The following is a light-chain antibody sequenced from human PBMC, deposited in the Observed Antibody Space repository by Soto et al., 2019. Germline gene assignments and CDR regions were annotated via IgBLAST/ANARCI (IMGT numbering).Light chain of an antibody. J-gene: IGKJ1*01. Sequence: DIQMTQSPSTLSASVGDRVTITCRASQTSNWLAWYQQKPGKAPKLLIYKAFSLESGVPSRFSGSGSGTEFTLTISSLQPDDFATYYCQQYNNYSPRTFGQGTKVEIK. CDR1: QTSNW. CDR3: QQYNNYSPRT. CDR2: KAF. V-gene: IGKV1-5*03.